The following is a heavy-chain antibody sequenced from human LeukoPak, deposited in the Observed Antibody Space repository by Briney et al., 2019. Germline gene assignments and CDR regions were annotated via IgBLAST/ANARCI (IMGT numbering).Heavy chain of an antibody. CDR2: ISTSGTAT. J-gene: IGHJ4*02. CDR3: AKPAPSSITTRPDSDY. V-gene: IGHV3-23*01. CDR1: GFTVSSNY. Sequence: GGSLRLSCAASGFTVSSNYMSWVRQAPGKGLEWVSTISTSGTATYYAASVKGRFTSSRDNSNNTLYLQMNSLRAEDTAAYYCAKPAPSSITTRPDSDYWGQGTLVTVSS. D-gene: IGHD6-6*01.